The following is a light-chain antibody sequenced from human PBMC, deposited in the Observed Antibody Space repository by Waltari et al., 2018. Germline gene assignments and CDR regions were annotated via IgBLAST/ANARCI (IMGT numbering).Light chain of an antibody. V-gene: IGKV3-20*01. CDR1: QSVSRT. J-gene: IGKJ1*01. CDR3: QHYVRLPAT. Sequence: EIVLTQSPGTLSLSPGERATLTGRASQSVSRTLAWYQQKPGQAPKLLIYGASIRATGIPDRFTGSGSGTDFSLTISSLEPEDFAIYFCQHYVRLPATFGQGTKVEIK. CDR2: GAS.